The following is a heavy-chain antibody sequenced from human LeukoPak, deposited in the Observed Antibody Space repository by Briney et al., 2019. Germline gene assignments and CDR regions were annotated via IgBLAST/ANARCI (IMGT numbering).Heavy chain of an antibody. CDR1: GFSFSSYG. V-gene: IGHV3-30*03. CDR2: ISYDGSNQ. CDR3: ARALYDSSGTTALTKY. J-gene: IGHJ4*02. D-gene: IGHD3-22*01. Sequence: GGSLRLSCAASGFSFSSYGMHWVRQAPGKGLEWVAVISYDGSNQYYADSVKGRYTISRDNSKNTLYLQMNSLRAEDTAVYYCARALYDSSGTTALTKYWGQGTLVTVSS.